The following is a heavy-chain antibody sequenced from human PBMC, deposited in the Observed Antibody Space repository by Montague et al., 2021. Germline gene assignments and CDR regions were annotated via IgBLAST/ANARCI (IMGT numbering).Heavy chain of an antibody. J-gene: IGHJ5*02. D-gene: IGHD3-16*01. V-gene: IGHV4-59*01. CDR3: ARDREHAYGRVVDA. CDR2: IHYNGNT. CDR1: GGSISTSH. Sequence: SETLSLTCTVSGGSISTSHWSWVRQPQGKGLELIGFIHYNGNTNNNYNPSLKSRVTISVDKSNNQFSLKLSSVTAADTAVYYCARDREHAYGRVVDAWGQGTLVTVSS.